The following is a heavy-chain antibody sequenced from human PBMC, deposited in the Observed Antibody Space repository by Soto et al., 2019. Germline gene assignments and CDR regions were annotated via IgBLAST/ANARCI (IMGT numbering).Heavy chain of an antibody. CDR2: IYYNGTT. Sequence: QLHLQESGPGLVKPSQTLSLTCTVSGDSMKSADYYWSWIRQPPGKGLEWLGYIYYNGTTYYTPSLDSRLTTSVDTSKNQFSLKLRSVTAADTAVYFCARDGGRGYYGSGTYFDFWGQGTLVTVSS. J-gene: IGHJ4*02. CDR3: ARDGGRGYYGSGTYFDF. CDR1: GDSMKSADYY. V-gene: IGHV4-30-4*08. D-gene: IGHD3-10*01.